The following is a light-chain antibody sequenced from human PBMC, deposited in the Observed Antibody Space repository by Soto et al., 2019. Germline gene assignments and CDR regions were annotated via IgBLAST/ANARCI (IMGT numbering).Light chain of an antibody. Sequence: QAVVTQEPSLTVSPGGTVTLTCGSSTGAVTSSHYPYWFQQKPGQAPRALIYDTSNKHSWTPARFSRSLLGGKPALILSGAQPEDEADYYCSLSYSDVRVFGGGTQLTVL. CDR3: SLSYSDVRV. J-gene: IGLJ3*02. CDR2: DTS. CDR1: TGAVTSSHY. V-gene: IGLV7-46*01.